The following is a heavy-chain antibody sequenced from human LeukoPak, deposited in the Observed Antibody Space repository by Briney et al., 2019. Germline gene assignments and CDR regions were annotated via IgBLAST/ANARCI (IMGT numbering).Heavy chain of an antibody. CDR1: GGSFSGYY. CDR2: INHSGST. J-gene: IGHJ4*02. V-gene: IGHV4-34*01. CDR3: ARQRGSGWYHPHLF. D-gene: IGHD6-19*01. Sequence: SETLPLTCAVYGGSFSGYYWSWIRQPPGKGLEWIGEINHSGSTNYNPSLKSRVTISVDTSKNQFSLKLSSVTDADTAVYYCARQRGSGWYHPHLFWGQGILVTVSS.